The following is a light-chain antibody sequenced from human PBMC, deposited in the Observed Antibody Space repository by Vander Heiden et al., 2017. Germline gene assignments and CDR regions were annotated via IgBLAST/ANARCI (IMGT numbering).Light chain of an antibody. J-gene: IGKJ1*01. V-gene: IGKV3-15*01. CDR1: QTVSIN. Sequence: ELVMPPSPDPLSVSPGERATLPCRTSQTVSINLAWYQQKPGQAPRLLIHGASTRATGIPARFSGSGSGTECTLTISSLQSEDFALNYCQQYNGWAPKSTFGQGTKVEIK. CDR2: GAS. CDR3: QQYNGWAPKST.